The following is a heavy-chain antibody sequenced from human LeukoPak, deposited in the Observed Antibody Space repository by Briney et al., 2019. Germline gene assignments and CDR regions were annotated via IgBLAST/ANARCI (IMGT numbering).Heavy chain of an antibody. CDR1: GFTFSSYW. CDR3: ASGLGYYDSSGYPSAFDI. D-gene: IGHD3-22*01. CDR2: INSDGSST. Sequence: GGSLRLYYAASGFTFSSYWMHWVRQAPGKGLVWVSRINSDGSSTSYADSVKGRFTISRDNAKNTLYLQMNSLRAEDTAVYYCASGLGYYDSSGYPSAFDIWGQGTMVTVSS. V-gene: IGHV3-74*01. J-gene: IGHJ3*02.